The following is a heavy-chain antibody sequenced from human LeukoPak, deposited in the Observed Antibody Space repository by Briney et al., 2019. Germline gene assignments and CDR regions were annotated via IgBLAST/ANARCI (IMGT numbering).Heavy chain of an antibody. CDR3: ATWTGITPY. CDR1: GFSFGSHW. CDR2: IDNDGSGT. D-gene: IGHD1-20*01. J-gene: IGHJ4*02. Sequence: GGSLRLSCAASGFSFGSHWMHWVRQVPGRGLVWVSRIDNDGSGTTYADSVKGRFTISRDNAKNTLYLQMNSLRAEDTAVYYCATWTGITPYWGQGTLVTVSS. V-gene: IGHV3-74*01.